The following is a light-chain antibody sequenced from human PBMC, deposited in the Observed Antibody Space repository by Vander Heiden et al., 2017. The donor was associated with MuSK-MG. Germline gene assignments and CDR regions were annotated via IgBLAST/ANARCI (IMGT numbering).Light chain of an antibody. J-gene: IGLJ1*01. CDR3: SSYTSSSTTCV. CDR1: SSDVGGYNY. CDR2: EVS. Sequence: QSALTQPAYVSGSPGPSITISCTGTSSDVGGYNYVSWYQQHPGKAPKLVIYEVSNRPSGVSNRFSGSKSGNTASLTISGLQAEDEADYYCSSYTSSSTTCVFGTGTKVTVL. V-gene: IGLV2-14*01.